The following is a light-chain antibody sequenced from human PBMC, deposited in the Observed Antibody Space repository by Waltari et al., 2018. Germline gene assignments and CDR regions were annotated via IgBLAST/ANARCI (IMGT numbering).Light chain of an antibody. CDR2: GAS. J-gene: IGKJ1*01. CDR3: LHYVRFPGT. V-gene: IGKV3-20*01. CDR1: QSVGRS. Sequence: EIVLTQSPGTLSLSPGERATLSFRASQSVGRSFAWYQQKPGQAPRLLIYGASSRATGIPDRFSGSGSVTDFSLTISRLEPEDFAVYYCLHYVRFPGTFGQGTKVEIK.